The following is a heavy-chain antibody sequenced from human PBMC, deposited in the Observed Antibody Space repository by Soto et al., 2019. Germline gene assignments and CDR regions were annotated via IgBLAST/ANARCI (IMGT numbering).Heavy chain of an antibody. CDR2: VYHTGRA. D-gene: IGHD3-3*01. CDR1: GGSFKSGSYS. V-gene: IGHV4-61*01. J-gene: IGHJ4*02. Sequence: SETLSLTCTVSGGSFKSGSYSWSWIRQPPGKGLEWIGYVYHTGRASYSPSLKSRVSISMDTSKNQFSLNLDSVTAADTAVYFCARDFAYFDSRGQGTLVTVSS. CDR3: ARDFAYFDS.